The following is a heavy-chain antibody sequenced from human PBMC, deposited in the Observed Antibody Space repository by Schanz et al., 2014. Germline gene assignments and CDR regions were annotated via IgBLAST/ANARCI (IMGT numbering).Heavy chain of an antibody. Sequence: QVQLVESGGGVVQPGRSLRLSCAASGFTFNSYAFHWVRQAPGKGLEWVALISYDGNTKYYADSVKGRFTISRDNSKNTLYLQMNSLRADDTAVYYCARDLLVSHYDFWSGNDYWGQGTLVSVSS. CDR2: ISYDGNTK. J-gene: IGHJ4*02. V-gene: IGHV3-30-3*01. D-gene: IGHD3-3*01. CDR1: GFTFNSYA. CDR3: ARDLLVSHYDFWSGNDY.